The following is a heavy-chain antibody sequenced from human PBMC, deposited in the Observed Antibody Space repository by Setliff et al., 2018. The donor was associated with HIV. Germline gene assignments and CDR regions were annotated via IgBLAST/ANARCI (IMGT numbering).Heavy chain of an antibody. CDR2: IDHSGST. CDR3: ARKVGGDFDY. Sequence: SETLSLTCHVSGGSISNGGYYWSWIRQPPGKGLECIGEIDHSGSTNYNPSLKSRVTISVDTSKNQFSLKLNSMTAADTAVYFCARKVGGDFDYWGQGTLVTVSS. CDR1: GGSISNGGYY. D-gene: IGHD4-17*01. J-gene: IGHJ4*02. V-gene: IGHV4-34*01.